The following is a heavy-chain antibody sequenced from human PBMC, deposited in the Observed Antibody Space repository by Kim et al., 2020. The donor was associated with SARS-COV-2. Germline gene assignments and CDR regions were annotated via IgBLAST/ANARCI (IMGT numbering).Heavy chain of an antibody. CDR3: ARDRVGGGCGSYLEF. J-gene: IGHJ4*02. Sequence: DSGKGRVNNSRDNAKNSLYLQMSSLRAEDTAIYYCARDRVGGGCGSYLEFWGQGTLVTVS. V-gene: IGHV3-11*01. D-gene: IGHD6-25*01.